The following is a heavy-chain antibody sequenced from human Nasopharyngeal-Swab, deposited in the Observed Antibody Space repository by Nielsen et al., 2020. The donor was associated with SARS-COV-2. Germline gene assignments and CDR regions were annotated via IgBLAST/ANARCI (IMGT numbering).Heavy chain of an antibody. CDR3: AGAIRFTLGAFDI. J-gene: IGHJ3*02. CDR1: GGSISSSSYY. CDR2: IYYSGST. Sequence: GSLRLSCTVSGGSISSSSYYWGWIRQPPGKGLEWIGSIYYSGSTYYNPSLKSRVTISVDTSKNQFSLKLSSVTAADTAVYYCAGAIRFTLGAFDIWGQGTMVTVSS. V-gene: IGHV4-39*01. D-gene: IGHD3-16*01.